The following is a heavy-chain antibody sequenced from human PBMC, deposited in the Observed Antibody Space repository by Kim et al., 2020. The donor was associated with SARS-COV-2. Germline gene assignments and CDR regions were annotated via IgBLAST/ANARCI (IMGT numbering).Heavy chain of an antibody. J-gene: IGHJ3*02. CDR1: GGSISSYY. Sequence: SETLSLTCTVSGGSISSYYWSWIRQPPGKGLEWIGYIYYSGSTNYNPSLKSRVTISVDTSKNQFSLKLSSVTAADTAVYYCARADSDFWSGYAFDIWGQG. D-gene: IGHD3-3*01. V-gene: IGHV4-59*01. CDR2: IYYSGST. CDR3: ARADSDFWSGYAFDI.